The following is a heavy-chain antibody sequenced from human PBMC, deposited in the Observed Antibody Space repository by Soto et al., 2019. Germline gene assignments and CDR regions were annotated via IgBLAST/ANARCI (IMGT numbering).Heavy chain of an antibody. V-gene: IGHV1-8*01. CDR1: GYTFTNSD. CDR2: MNPDSGHA. CDR3: ARRPHCSGGICYYGLDN. D-gene: IGHD2-15*01. Sequence: QVQLVQSGAEVKKPGASVKVSCKASGYTFTNSDINWVRQAPGQGLEWMGWMNPDSGHAAYAQKFQGRVTLTTSTSTSTVYMEMRILGSEDTAVYYCARRPHCSGGICYYGLDNWGQGTLVTVSS. J-gene: IGHJ4*02.